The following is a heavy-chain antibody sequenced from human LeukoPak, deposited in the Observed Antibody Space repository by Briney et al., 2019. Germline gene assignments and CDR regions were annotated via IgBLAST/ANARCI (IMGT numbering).Heavy chain of an antibody. D-gene: IGHD3-3*01. Sequence: SVKVSCKASGGTFSSYAISWVRQAPGQGLEWLGGIIPIFGTANYAQKFQGRVTITTDESTSTAYMELSSLRSEDTAVYYCAKGKTYYDFWSGYQIQNWFDPWGQGTLVTVSS. CDR1: GGTFSSYA. V-gene: IGHV1-69*05. CDR3: AKGKTYYDFWSGYQIQNWFDP. CDR2: IIPIFGTA. J-gene: IGHJ5*02.